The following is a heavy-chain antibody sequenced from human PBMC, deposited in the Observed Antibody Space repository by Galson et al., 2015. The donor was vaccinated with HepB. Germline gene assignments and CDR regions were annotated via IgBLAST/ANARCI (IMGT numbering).Heavy chain of an antibody. CDR2: ISYDGSNK. V-gene: IGHV3-30*18. CDR1: GFTFSSYG. Sequence: SLRLSCAASGFTFSSYGMHWVRQAPGKGLEWVAVISYDGSNKYYADSVRGRFTISRDNSKNTLYLQMNSLRAEDTAVYYCAKDADLPFGVAPLYGMDAWGQGTTVTVSS. D-gene: IGHD3-3*01. CDR3: AKDADLPFGVAPLYGMDA. J-gene: IGHJ6*02.